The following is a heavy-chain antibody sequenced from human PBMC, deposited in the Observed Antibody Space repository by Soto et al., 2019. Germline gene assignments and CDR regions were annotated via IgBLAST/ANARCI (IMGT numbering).Heavy chain of an antibody. V-gene: IGHV3-74*01. J-gene: IGHJ4*02. CDR1: GFTFSSYW. D-gene: IGHD3-10*01. Sequence: EVQLVESGGGLVQPGGSLRLSCAASGFTFSSYWMHWVRQAPGKGLLWVSHINGDAKTTNYADSVKGRFTMSRDNAKNPVYLQMNSLRAEDTAVYYCARTTRGSVTADYWGQGTLVTVSS. CDR2: INGDAKTT. CDR3: ARTTRGSVTADY.